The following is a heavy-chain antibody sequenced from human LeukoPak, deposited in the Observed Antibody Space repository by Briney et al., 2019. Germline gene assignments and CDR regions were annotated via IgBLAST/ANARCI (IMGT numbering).Heavy chain of an antibody. V-gene: IGHV4-34*01. CDR3: ARDPLIAAAGYYYYYGMDV. J-gene: IGHJ6*02. CDR1: GGSFSGYY. Sequence: SETLSLTCAVYGGSFSGYYWSWIRQPPGKGLEWIGEINHSGSTNYNPSLKSRVTISVDTSKNQFSLKLSSVTAADTAVYYCARDPLIAAAGYYYYYGMDVWGQGTTVTVSS. D-gene: IGHD6-13*01. CDR2: INHSGST.